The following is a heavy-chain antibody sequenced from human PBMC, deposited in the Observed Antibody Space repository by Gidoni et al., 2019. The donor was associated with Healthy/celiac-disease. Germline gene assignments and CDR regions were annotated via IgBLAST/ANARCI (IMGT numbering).Heavy chain of an antibody. CDR1: GFSLSTSGLG. J-gene: IGHJ3*02. CDR2: IYWDDDK. V-gene: IGHV2-5*02. Sequence: QITLKESGPTLVKPTQTLTLTCTFSGFSLSTSGLGVGWIRQPPGQALEWLALIYWDDDKRYSPSLKSRLTITKDTSKNQVVLTMTNMDPVDTATYYCAHRRGITMIVDVRGDAFDIWGQGTMVTVSS. CDR3: AHRRGITMIVDVRGDAFDI. D-gene: IGHD3-22*01.